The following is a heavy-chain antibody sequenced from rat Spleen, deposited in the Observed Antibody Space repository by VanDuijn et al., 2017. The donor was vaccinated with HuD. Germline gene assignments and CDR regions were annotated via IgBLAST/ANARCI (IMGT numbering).Heavy chain of an antibody. J-gene: IGHJ2*01. D-gene: IGHD1-2*01. Sequence: EVQLVESGGGLVQPGRSLKLSCAASGFTFSDYYMAWVRQAPKKGLEWVASISYEGSSTYYRDSVKGRFTISRDNAKSSLYLQMDSLRSEDTATYYCTTDGPVYYSSYNYFDYWGQGVMVTVSS. CDR1: GFTFSDYY. CDR3: TTDGPVYYSSYNYFDY. V-gene: IGHV5-20*01. CDR2: ISYEGSST.